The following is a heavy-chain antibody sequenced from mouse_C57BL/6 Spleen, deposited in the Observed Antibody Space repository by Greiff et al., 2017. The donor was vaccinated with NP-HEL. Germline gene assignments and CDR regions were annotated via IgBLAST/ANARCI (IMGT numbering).Heavy chain of an antibody. D-gene: IGHD1-2*01. J-gene: IGHJ2*01. CDR2: IYPSDSET. CDR1: GYTFTSYW. Sequence: VKLQQPGAELVRPGSSVKLSCKASGYTFTSYWMDWVKQRPGQGLEWIGNIYPSDSETHYNQKFKDKATLTVDKSSSTAYMQLSSLTSEDSAVYYCARHGYYFDYWGQGTTLTVSS. V-gene: IGHV1-61*01. CDR3: ARHGYYFDY.